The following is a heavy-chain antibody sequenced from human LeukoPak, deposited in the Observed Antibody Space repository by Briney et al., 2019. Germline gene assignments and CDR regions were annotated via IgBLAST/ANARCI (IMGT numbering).Heavy chain of an antibody. Sequence: SGPTLVNPTQTLTLTCTFSGFSLSTSGVCVNWIRQPPGKALEWLARIDWDDDKYYSTSLKTRLTISKDTSKNQVVLTMTNMDPVDTAIYYCARSTGNTAMVRRYFDYWGQGTLVTVSS. J-gene: IGHJ4*02. CDR3: ARSTGNTAMVRRYFDY. V-gene: IGHV2-70*11. CDR1: GFSLSTSGVC. D-gene: IGHD5-18*01. CDR2: IDWDDDK.